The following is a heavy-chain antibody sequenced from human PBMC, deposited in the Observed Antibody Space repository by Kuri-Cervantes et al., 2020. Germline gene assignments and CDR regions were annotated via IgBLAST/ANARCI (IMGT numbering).Heavy chain of an antibody. CDR1: GLSLRTSGVG. CDR2: LYWTDDK. V-gene: IGHV2-5*01. Sequence: SGPPMVTPTPTPALCCPFSGLSLRTSGVGVGWIRQPPGKALEWLTLLYWTDDKRYRPSLRTRLTITKDTSKNQVVLTMINMDPVDTATYYCERSSYSEEGADGFDVSGLGTVV. J-gene: IGHJ3*01. D-gene: IGHD6-6*01. CDR3: ERSSYSEEGADGFDV.